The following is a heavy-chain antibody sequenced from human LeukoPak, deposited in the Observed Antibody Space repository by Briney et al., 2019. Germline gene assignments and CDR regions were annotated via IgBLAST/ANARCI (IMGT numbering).Heavy chain of an antibody. CDR1: GGTFSSYT. Sequence: GASVKVSCKASGGTFSSYTISWVRQAPGQGLEWMGRIIPILGIANYAQKFQGRVTITADKSTSTAYMELSSLRSEDTAVYYCAREVHSSGWYFDYWGQGTLVTVSS. V-gene: IGHV1-69*04. D-gene: IGHD6-19*01. J-gene: IGHJ4*02. CDR3: AREVHSSGWYFDY. CDR2: IIPILGIA.